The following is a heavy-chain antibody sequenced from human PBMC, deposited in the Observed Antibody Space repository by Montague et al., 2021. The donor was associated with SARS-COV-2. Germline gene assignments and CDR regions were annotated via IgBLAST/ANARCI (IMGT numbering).Heavy chain of an antibody. V-gene: IGHV3-21*01. D-gene: IGHD4-11*01. CDR1: GFTFSSYS. CDR3: ASELHPNYYYGMDV. CDR2: ISNSSSYI. J-gene: IGHJ6*02. Sequence: SLRLSCAASGFTFSSYSMNWVRQAPGKGLEWVSSISNSSSYIYYXDSVKGRFTISRDNAKNSLYLQMNSLRAEDTAVYYCASELHPNYYYGMDVWGQGTTVTVSS.